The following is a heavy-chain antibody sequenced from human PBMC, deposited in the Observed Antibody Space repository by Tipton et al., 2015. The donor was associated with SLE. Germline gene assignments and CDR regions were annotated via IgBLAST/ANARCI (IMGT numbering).Heavy chain of an antibody. V-gene: IGHV4-4*08. Sequence: TLSLTCTVSGGSISRHYWSWIRQPPGKGLEWIGYIYTSGSTNYNPSLKSRVTISADTSKNQFSLKLSSVTAADTAVYYCARGRSSNPPYYYYMDVWGKGTTVTVSS. CDR2: IYTSGST. D-gene: IGHD6-13*01. CDR1: GGSISRHY. CDR3: ARGRSSNPPYYYYMDV. J-gene: IGHJ6*03.